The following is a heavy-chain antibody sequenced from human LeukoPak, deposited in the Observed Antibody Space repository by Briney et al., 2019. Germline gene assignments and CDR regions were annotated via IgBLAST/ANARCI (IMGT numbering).Heavy chain of an antibody. CDR2: TRWNSGSI. CDR1: GLTVDDYS. Sequence: GRSLTLSCPASGLTVDDYSMHWVRQAAGNGLEWVSGTRWNSGSIGYAYSVNGRFTISRDNAKNSLYLQMNSLRAEDTALYYCAKDIHCSEGAFDIWVQATMVSVRS. V-gene: IGHV3-9*01. CDR3: AKDIHCSEGAFDI. D-gene: IGHD2-21*01. J-gene: IGHJ3*02.